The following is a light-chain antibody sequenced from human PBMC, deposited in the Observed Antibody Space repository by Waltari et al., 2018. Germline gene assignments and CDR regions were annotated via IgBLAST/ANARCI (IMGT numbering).Light chain of an antibody. V-gene: IGKV3-15*01. CDR2: AGS. Sequence: ERVMMQSPATLSVSPGERATLSCRASQSVKNNLAWYQQKPGQAPSPLSYAGSTRAAGVPARVSGSGSGTEFTLTISSLQSEDSAVYYCQQYDRWPPLTFGGGTKVEIK. CDR1: QSVKNN. CDR3: QQYDRWPPLT. J-gene: IGKJ4*01.